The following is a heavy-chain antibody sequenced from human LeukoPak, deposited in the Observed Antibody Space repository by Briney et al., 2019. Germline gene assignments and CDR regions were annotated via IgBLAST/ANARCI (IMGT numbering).Heavy chain of an antibody. Sequence: SETLSLTRTVSGRSIDNYYWGWIRQSPGKGLEYIAYIFYNGRTNYNLSLKSRVTISVDTSKNQFSLKLNYVTAADTAVYYCARHDFWSGFDYWGQGALVTVSS. J-gene: IGHJ4*02. D-gene: IGHD3-3*01. CDR1: GRSIDNYY. CDR3: ARHDFWSGFDY. CDR2: IFYNGRT. V-gene: IGHV4-59*08.